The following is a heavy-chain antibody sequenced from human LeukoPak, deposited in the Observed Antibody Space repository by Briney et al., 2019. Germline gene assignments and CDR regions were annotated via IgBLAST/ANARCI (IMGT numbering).Heavy chain of an antibody. CDR1: GFTFSSYG. V-gene: IGHV3-30*18. D-gene: IGHD3-9*01. Sequence: GWSLRLSCAASGFTFSSYGMHWVRQAPGKGLEWVAVISYEGSNKYYADSVKGRFTISRDNSKNTLSLQMNSLRAEDTAVYYCAKAPTGYVPGDWGQGTLVTVSS. CDR2: ISYEGSNK. J-gene: IGHJ4*02. CDR3: AKAPTGYVPGD.